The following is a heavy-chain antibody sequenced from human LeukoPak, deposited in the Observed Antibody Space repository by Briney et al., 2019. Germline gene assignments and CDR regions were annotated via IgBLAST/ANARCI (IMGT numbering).Heavy chain of an antibody. J-gene: IGHJ4*02. V-gene: IGHV3-21*01. CDR1: GFTFSSYW. D-gene: IGHD3-16*02. CDR3: ASAGGVVAQFDY. Sequence: PGGSLRLSCAASGFTFSSYWMNWVRQAPGKGLEWVSSISSSSNYIYYADSVKGRFTISRDNAKNSLYLQMNSLRAEDTAVYYCASAGGVVAQFDYWGQGTLVTVSS. CDR2: ISSSSNYI.